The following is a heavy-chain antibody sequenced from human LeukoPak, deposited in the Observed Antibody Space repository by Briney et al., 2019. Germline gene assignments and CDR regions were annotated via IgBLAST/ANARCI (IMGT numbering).Heavy chain of an antibody. J-gene: IGHJ4*02. Sequence: GASVKVSCKASGGTFSSYAISWVRQAPGQGLEWMGRIIPIFGTASYAQKFQGRVTITTDESTSTAYMELSSLRSEDTAVYYCARTPDPRNYYFDYWGQGTLVTVSS. D-gene: IGHD1-14*01. CDR3: ARTPDPRNYYFDY. V-gene: IGHV1-69*05. CDR1: GGTFSSYA. CDR2: IIPIFGTA.